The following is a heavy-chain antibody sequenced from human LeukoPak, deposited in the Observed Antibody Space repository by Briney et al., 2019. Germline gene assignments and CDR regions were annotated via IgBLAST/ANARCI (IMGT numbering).Heavy chain of an antibody. CDR1: GGSISSGGYY. D-gene: IGHD2-2*02. J-gene: IGHJ5*02. Sequence: SETLSLTCTVSGGSISSGGYYWSWIRQHPGKGLEWIGYIYYSGSTYYNPSLKSRVTISVDTSKNQFSLKLSSVTAADTAVYYCARVGVVPAAIGGRWFDPWGQGTVVTVSS. V-gene: IGHV4-31*03. CDR3: ARVGVVPAAIGGRWFDP. CDR2: IYYSGST.